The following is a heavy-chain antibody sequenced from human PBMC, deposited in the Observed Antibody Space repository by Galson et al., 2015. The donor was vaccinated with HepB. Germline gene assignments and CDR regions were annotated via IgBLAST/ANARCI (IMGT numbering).Heavy chain of an antibody. Sequence: QSGAEVKQPGESLRISCKGSEYNFASYWISWVRQMPGKGLEWMAMIDPKNSYTHYSPSFQGNVTLSVDKSITTAYLQLSSLKASDTAIYYCERHGDFLSWFNPWGQGTLGTVS. CDR1: EYNFASYW. V-gene: IGHV5-10-1*01. D-gene: IGHD7-27*01. CDR2: IDPKNSYT. CDR3: ERHGDFLSWFNP. J-gene: IGHJ5*02.